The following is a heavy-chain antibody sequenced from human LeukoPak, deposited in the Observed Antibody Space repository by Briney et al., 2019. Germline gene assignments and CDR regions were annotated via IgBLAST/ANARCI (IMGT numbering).Heavy chain of an antibody. V-gene: IGHV1-18*01. CDR2: ISTYNGNT. Sequence: GASVRVSCKASGYSFSYYGINWVRQAPGQGLEWMGWISTYNGNTNYAQKFQGRVTMTTDTSTSTAYRELRSLRSDDTAVYYCARERGGDSGSYHPTDYWGQGTLVTVSS. CDR1: GYSFSYYG. J-gene: IGHJ4*02. D-gene: IGHD1-26*01. CDR3: ARERGGDSGSYHPTDY.